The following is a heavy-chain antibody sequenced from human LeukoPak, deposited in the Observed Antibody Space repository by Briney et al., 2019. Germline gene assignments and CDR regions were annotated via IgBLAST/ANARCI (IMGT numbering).Heavy chain of an antibody. CDR2: ISDSGGRT. CDR1: GITLSNYG. D-gene: IGHD2-2*02. CDR3: ASSRYCSSTSCYRYFDY. V-gene: IGHV3-23*01. Sequence: GGSLRLSCAVSGITLSNYGMSWVRQAPGKGLEWVAGISDSGGRTNYADSVKGRFTISRDNSKNTLYLQMNSLRAEDTAVYYCASSRYCSSTSCYRYFDYWGQGTLVTVSS. J-gene: IGHJ4*02.